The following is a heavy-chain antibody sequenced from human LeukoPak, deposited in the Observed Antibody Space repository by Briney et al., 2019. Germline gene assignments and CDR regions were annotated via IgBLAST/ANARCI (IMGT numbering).Heavy chain of an antibody. CDR3: ARDSTDSTFDY. J-gene: IGHJ4*02. D-gene: IGHD2-2*01. CDR1: GYTFTSYY. V-gene: IGHV1-46*01. Sequence: ASVKVSCKASGYTFTSYYMHWVRQAPGQGLEWMGIINPSGGSTSYAQKFQGRVTMTRDMSTSTAYMELSSLRSEDTAVYYCARDSTDSTFDYWGQGTLVTVSS. CDR2: INPSGGST.